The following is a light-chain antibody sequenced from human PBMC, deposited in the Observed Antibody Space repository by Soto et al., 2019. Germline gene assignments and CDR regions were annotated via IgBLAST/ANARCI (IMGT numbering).Light chain of an antibody. CDR1: QSIRIY. CDR2: AAS. Sequence: DIQMTQPPSSLSASVGDRVTITCRASQSIRIYLNWYQQKPGKAPELLIFAASSLQSGVPSRFSGSGSGTDFTLTISSLQPEDFATYYCQQSGDTPPWTFGQGTKVEIK. J-gene: IGKJ1*01. CDR3: QQSGDTPPWT. V-gene: IGKV1-39*01.